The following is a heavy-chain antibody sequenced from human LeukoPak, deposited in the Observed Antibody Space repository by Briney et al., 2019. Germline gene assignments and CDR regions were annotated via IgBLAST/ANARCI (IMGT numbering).Heavy chain of an antibody. CDR2: MNPNSGNT. D-gene: IGHD3-3*01. CDR3: ARAYYDFWSGYYEPDAFDI. Sequence: ASVKVSCKASGYTFTSYDINWVRQATGQGLEWMEWMNPNSGNTGYAQKFQGRVTITRNTSISTAYMELSSLRSEDTAVYYCARAYYDFWSGYYEPDAFDIWGQGTMVTVSS. J-gene: IGHJ3*02. V-gene: IGHV1-8*03. CDR1: GYTFTSYD.